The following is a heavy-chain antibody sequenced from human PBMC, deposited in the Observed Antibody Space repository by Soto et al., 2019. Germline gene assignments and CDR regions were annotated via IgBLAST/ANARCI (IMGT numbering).Heavy chain of an antibody. CDR1: GFTFSSSW. J-gene: IGHJ4*02. V-gene: IGHV3-74*01. Sequence: ASVKVSCAASGFTFSSSWMYWFRQAPGKGLVWVSGISGDGGTTTHADSVKGRFTISRDNAKNTLYLQMNSLRVEDTAVYYCARAGLLASGDYWGQGTLVTVSS. CDR2: ISGDGGTT. D-gene: IGHD1-26*01. CDR3: ARAGLLASGDY.